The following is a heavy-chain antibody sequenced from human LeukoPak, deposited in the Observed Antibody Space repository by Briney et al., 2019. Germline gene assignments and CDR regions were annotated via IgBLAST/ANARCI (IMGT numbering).Heavy chain of an antibody. CDR2: INSNTGGT. D-gene: IGHD2-2*01. J-gene: IGHJ4*02. CDR1: GDIFTGSF. V-gene: IGHV1-2*02. CDR3: ARADPAAY. Sequence: GASVKVSCKASGDIFTGSFIHWVRQAPGQGLEWMGWINSNTGGTKFAQKFQGRVTMTRDTSINTAYMELSSLRSDDTAVYYCARADPAAYWGQGTQVTVSS.